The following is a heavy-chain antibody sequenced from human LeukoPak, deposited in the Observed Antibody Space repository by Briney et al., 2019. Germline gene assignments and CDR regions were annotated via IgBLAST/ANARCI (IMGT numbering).Heavy chain of an antibody. CDR1: GGSFSGYY. CDR3: ARRQRYDFWSGYSSPFDY. Sequence: PSETLSLTCAVYGGSFSGYYWSWIRQPPGKGLEWIGEINHSGSTNYNPSLKSRVTISVDTSKDQFSLKLSSVTAADTAVYYCARRQRYDFWSGYSSPFDYWGQGTLVTVSS. D-gene: IGHD3-3*01. V-gene: IGHV4-34*01. CDR2: INHSGST. J-gene: IGHJ4*02.